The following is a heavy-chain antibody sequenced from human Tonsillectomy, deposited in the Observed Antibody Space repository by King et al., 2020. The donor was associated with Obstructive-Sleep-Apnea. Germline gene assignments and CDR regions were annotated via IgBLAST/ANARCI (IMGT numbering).Heavy chain of an antibody. CDR3: ARERSSAFEYFDY. D-gene: IGHD3-22*01. Sequence: VQLVESGGGLVKPGGSLRLSCVASGFSLSDYYMSWIRQAPGRGLEWISYISGSGRTISYIDSVRGRFTISRDDAKNSLFLDMSGLRAEDTAVYYCARERSSAFEYFDYWGQGTPVTVSS. CDR1: GFSLSDYY. J-gene: IGHJ4*02. CDR2: ISGSGRTI. V-gene: IGHV3-11*01.